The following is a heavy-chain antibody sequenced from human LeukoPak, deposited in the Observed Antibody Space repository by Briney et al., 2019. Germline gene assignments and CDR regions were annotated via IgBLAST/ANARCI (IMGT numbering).Heavy chain of an antibody. Sequence: GGTLRLSCAASGFTFSSYGMHWVRQAPGKGLEWLADIRYDGSNKYYADSVKGRFTISRDNSKNTLYLQMNSLRAEDTAVYYCARDQGTTGLKWFDPWGQGTLVTVSS. CDR2: IRYDGSNK. V-gene: IGHV3-33*01. J-gene: IGHJ5*02. CDR3: ARDQGTTGLKWFDP. D-gene: IGHD4-17*01. CDR1: GFTFSSYG.